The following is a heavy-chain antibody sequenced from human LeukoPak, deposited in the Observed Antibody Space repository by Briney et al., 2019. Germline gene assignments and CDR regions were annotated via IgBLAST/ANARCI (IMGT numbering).Heavy chain of an antibody. CDR1: GFTFSSYG. D-gene: IGHD3-22*01. J-gene: IGHJ4*02. Sequence: GGSLRLSFAASGFTFSSYGMHWVRQAPGKGLEWVAVISYDGSNKYYADSVKGRFTISRDNSKNTLYLQMNSLKTEDTAVYYCTTNLVVVHFDYWGQGTLVTVSS. V-gene: IGHV3-30*03. CDR3: TTNLVVVHFDY. CDR2: ISYDGSNK.